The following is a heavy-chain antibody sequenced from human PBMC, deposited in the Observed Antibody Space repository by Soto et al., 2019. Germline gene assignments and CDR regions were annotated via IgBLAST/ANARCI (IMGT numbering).Heavy chain of an antibody. CDR3: ARVYDSSYFDY. J-gene: IGHJ4*02. CDR1: GGSISSSSYY. CDR2: IYYSGST. Sequence: SETLSLTCTVSGGSISSSSYYWGWIRQPPGKGLEWIGSIYYSGSTYYNPSLKSRVTISVDRSKNQFSLKLSSVTAADTAVYYCARVYDSSYFDYWGQGTLVTVSS. V-gene: IGHV4-39*07. D-gene: IGHD3-22*01.